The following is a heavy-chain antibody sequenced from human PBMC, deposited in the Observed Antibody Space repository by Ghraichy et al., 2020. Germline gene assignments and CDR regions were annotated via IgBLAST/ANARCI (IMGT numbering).Heavy chain of an antibody. Sequence: SETLSLTCTVSGGSVSSGSYYWSWIRQPPGKGLEWIGYIYYSGSTNNNPSRKSRVTISVDTSKNQSPLKLSSVTAADTAVYYCARGPSIVATAHYYFDYWGQGTLVTVSS. CDR1: GGSVSSGSYY. CDR2: IYYSGST. CDR3: ARGPSIVATAHYYFDY. J-gene: IGHJ4*02. V-gene: IGHV4-61*01. D-gene: IGHD6-13*01.